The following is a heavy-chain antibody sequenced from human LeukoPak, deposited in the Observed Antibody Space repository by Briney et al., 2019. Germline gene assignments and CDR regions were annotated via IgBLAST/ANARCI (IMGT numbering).Heavy chain of an antibody. CDR3: AKVRGYYYDSSGYYPLPTYYYDY. D-gene: IGHD3-22*01. J-gene: IGHJ4*02. CDR1: GFTLSIYA. Sequence: GGSLRLSCGASGFTLSIYAMRGVPQAPGKGGEGVSGFSGSGGSTNYADSVKGRLTTSRDNSKNTLYLQMHGLRAEDTAVYYCAKVRGYYYDSSGYYPLPTYYYDYWGQGTLVTVSS. CDR2: FSGSGGST. V-gene: IGHV3-23*01.